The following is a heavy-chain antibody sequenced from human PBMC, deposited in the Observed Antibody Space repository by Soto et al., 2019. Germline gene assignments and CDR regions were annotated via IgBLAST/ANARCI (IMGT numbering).Heavy chain of an antibody. CDR3: ARRRRVTIFGVVINDAFDI. CDR1: GGSISSSSYY. V-gene: IGHV4-39*01. J-gene: IGHJ3*02. D-gene: IGHD3-3*01. CDR2: IYYSGST. Sequence: KSSETLSLTCTVSGGSISSSSYYWGWIRQPPGKGLEWIGSIYYSGSTYYNPSLKSRVTISVDTSKNQFSLKLSSVTAADTAVYYCARRRRVTIFGVVINDAFDIWGQGTMVTVSS.